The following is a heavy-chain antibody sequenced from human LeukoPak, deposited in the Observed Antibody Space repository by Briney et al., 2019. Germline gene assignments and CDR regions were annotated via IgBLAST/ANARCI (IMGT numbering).Heavy chain of an antibody. CDR2: ISSSSSYI. Sequence: PGGSLRLSCAASGFTFSSYSMNWVRQAPGKGLEWVSSISSSSSYIYYADSVKGRFTISRDNAKNSLYLQMNSLRAEDTAVYYCARAFYDSSGYCHLVGSFDYWGQGTLVTVSS. V-gene: IGHV3-21*01. CDR1: GFTFSSYS. J-gene: IGHJ4*02. CDR3: ARAFYDSSGYCHLVGSFDY. D-gene: IGHD3-22*01.